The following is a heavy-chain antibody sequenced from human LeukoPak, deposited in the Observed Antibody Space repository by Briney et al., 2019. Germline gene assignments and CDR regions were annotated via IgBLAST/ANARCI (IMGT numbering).Heavy chain of an antibody. Sequence: SETLSLTCTVSGGSISSSSYYWGWIRQPPGKGLEWIGSIYYSGSTYYNPSLKSRVTISVDTSKNQFSLKLSSVTAADTAVYYCARGYSGSRYYYYYMDVWGKGTTVTVSS. CDR2: IYYSGST. J-gene: IGHJ6*03. CDR3: ARGYSGSRYYYYYMDV. V-gene: IGHV4-39*01. D-gene: IGHD1-26*01. CDR1: GGSISSSSYY.